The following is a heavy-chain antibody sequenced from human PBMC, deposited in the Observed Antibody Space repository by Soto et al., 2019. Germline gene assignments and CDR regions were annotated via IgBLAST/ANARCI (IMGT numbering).Heavy chain of an antibody. Sequence: EVQLLESGGGLVQPGGSLRLSCAASGFTFSSYARSWVRQAPGKGLEGVSVISGSGDSTYYADSGKGRFTIARDNSKNTLYLQMNSLRAEDTAVYYCAKRATGTYFDYWGQGTLVTVSS. CDR3: AKRATGTYFDY. CDR1: GFTFSSYA. D-gene: IGHD1-1*01. V-gene: IGHV3-23*01. CDR2: ISGSGDST. J-gene: IGHJ4*02.